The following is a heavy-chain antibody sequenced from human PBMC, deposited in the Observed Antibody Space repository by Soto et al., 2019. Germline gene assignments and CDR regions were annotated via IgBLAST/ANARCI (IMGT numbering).Heavy chain of an antibody. J-gene: IGHJ5*02. D-gene: IGHD3-10*01. CDR3: VSPHSESSNAFDL. CDR2: ISYDGENQ. CDR1: GFSFSHYA. V-gene: IGHV3-30*04. Sequence: GGSLRLSCAASGFSFSHYAMHWVRQPPGKWLEWVALISYDGENQYFTDSVRGRFTISRDNSKTAVYLEMNDLRLDDTATYYCVSPHSESSNAFDLWGQGXLVTVYS.